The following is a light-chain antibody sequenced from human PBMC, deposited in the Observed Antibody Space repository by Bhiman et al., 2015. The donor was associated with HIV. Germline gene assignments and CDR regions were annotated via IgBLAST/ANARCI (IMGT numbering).Light chain of an antibody. CDR3: GTWDNSLRVF. Sequence: QSVLTQPPSVSAAPGQKVTISCSGSSSNIGNNYVSWYQQLPGTAPKLLIYENNKRPSGIPDRFSGSKSGTSATLGITGLQTGDEADYYCGTWDNSLRVFFGTGTKVTVL. V-gene: IGLV1-51*02. CDR2: ENN. J-gene: IGLJ1*01. CDR1: SSNIGNNY.